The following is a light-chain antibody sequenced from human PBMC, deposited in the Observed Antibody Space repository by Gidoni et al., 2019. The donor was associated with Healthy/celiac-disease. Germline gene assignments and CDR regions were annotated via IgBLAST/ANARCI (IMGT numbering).Light chain of an antibody. CDR3: SSYTSSSTLV. CDR1: RSDVGGYNY. V-gene: IGLV2-14*01. CDR2: EVS. J-gene: IGLJ2*01. Sequence: QSALTPPASVSGSPGQSITISCTGTRSDVGGYNYVSWYQQHPGKAPKLMIYEVSNRPSGVSNRFSGSKSGNTASLTISGLQAEDEADYYCSSYTSSSTLVFGGGTKLTVL.